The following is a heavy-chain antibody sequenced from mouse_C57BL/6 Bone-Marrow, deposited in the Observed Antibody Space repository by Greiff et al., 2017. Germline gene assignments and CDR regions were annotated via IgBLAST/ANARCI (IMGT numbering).Heavy chain of an antibody. J-gene: IGHJ1*03. D-gene: IGHD2-4*01. CDR3: ARRNYDYDWYFDV. V-gene: IGHV1-58*01. Sequence: EVQLQESGAELVRPGSSVKLSCTTSGYTFTSYGINWVKQRPGQGLEWIGYIYIGNGYTEYNEKFKGKATLTSDTSSSTAYMQLSSLTSEDSAIYFCARRNYDYDWYFDVWGTGTTVTVSS. CDR1: GYTFTSYG. CDR2: IYIGNGYT.